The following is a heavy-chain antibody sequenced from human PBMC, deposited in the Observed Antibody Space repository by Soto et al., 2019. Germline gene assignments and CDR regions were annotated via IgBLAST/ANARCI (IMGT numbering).Heavy chain of an antibody. CDR2: ISWNSGSI. D-gene: IGHD3-22*01. V-gene: IGHV3-9*01. J-gene: IGHJ1*01. Sequence: AGGSLRLSCAASGFTFDDYAMHWVRQAPGKGLEWVSGISWNSGSIGYADSVKGRFTISRDNAKNSLYLQMNSLRAEDTALYYCAKATTYYYDSSGKQYFQHWGQGTLVTVSS. CDR3: AKATTYYYDSSGKQYFQH. CDR1: GFTFDDYA.